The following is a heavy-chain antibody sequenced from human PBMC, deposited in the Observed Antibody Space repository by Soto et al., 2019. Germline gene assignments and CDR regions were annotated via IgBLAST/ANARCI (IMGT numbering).Heavy chain of an antibody. V-gene: IGHV3-23*01. J-gene: IGHJ4*02. CDR1: GFTFSAYS. D-gene: IGHD1-20*01. CDR3: TKSRSAMVYYFDF. CDR2: LSSSGGST. Sequence: GGSLGLSCAASGFTFSAYSMVWVRQSPGKGLEWVSALSSSGGSTYYADSVKGRFTISRDNSKDTVYLEMNSLRAEDTAVYYCTKSRSAMVYYFDFWGLGALVTVSS.